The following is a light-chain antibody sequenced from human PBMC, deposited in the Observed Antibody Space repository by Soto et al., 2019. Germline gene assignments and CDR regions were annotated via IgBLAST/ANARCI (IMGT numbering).Light chain of an antibody. Sequence: EIVMTQSPTTLSVSPGESVTLSCRASQSVGSDLAWYQQIPGQAPRLLIYGASTRATGIPARFSGSGSATEFTLTISSLQSEDFAVYYCQQRGNWPQTFGPGTKVDI. CDR2: GAS. CDR3: QQRGNWPQT. V-gene: IGKV3-15*01. CDR1: QSVGSD. J-gene: IGKJ3*01.